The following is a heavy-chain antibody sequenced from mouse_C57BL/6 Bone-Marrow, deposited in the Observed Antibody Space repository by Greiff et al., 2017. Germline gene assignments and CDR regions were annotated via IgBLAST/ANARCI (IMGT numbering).Heavy chain of an antibody. J-gene: IGHJ2*01. V-gene: IGHV14-4*01. Sequence: EVKLLQSGAELVRPGASVKLSCTASGFNIKDDYMHWVKQRPEQGLEWIGWIDPENGDTESASKFQGKATITADTSSNTAYLQLSSLTSEDTAVYYCTTRGYCGLDYWGQGTTRTVSS. CDR2: IDPENGDT. D-gene: IGHD1-1*02. CDR3: TTRGYCGLDY. CDR1: GFNIKDDY.